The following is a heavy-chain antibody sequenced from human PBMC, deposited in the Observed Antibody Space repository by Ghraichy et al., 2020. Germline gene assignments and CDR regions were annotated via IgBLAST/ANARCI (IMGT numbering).Heavy chain of an antibody. CDR3: ARDLLSTGYNNDAFDI. Sequence: GGSLRLSCAASGFTFFSFWMSWVRQAPGKGLEWVANIKQDGSEKYYVDSVKGRFTISRDNAKNSLYLQMNSLRAEDTAVYYCARDLLSTGYNNDAFDIWGQGTMVTVSS. J-gene: IGHJ3*02. D-gene: IGHD1-14*01. V-gene: IGHV3-7*03. CDR2: IKQDGSEK. CDR1: GFTFFSFW.